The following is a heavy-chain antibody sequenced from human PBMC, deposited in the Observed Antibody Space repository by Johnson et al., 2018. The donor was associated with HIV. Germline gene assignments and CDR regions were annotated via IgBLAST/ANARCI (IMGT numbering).Heavy chain of an antibody. CDR2: ISGAGGSR. V-gene: IGHV3-23*04. D-gene: IGHD6-13*01. J-gene: IGHJ3*02. CDR1: AFTFSSFA. CDR3: ARDGGVAAAVGVVAFDI. Sequence: VQLVESGGGLVQPGGSLRLSCAASAFTFSSFAMSWVRQAPGKGLEWVSGISGAGGSRNYADSVKGRFTISRDNAENSLYLQMNSLRAEDTAVYYCARDGGVAAAVGVVAFDIWGQGTLVTVSS.